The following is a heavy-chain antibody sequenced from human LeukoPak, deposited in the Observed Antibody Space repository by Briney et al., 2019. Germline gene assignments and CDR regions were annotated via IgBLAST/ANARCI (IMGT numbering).Heavy chain of an antibody. CDR1: GFTFSSYA. D-gene: IGHD3-10*01. CDR2: ISGSGGNT. CDR3: AKDPRFGSNCFDP. J-gene: IGHJ5*02. Sequence: GGSLRLSCAASGFTFSSYAMSWFRQAPGKGLEWVSAISGSGGNTYYADSVKGRFTISSDNSKNTLYLQMNSLRAEDTAVYYCAKDPRFGSNCFDPWGQGTLVTVSS. V-gene: IGHV3-23*01.